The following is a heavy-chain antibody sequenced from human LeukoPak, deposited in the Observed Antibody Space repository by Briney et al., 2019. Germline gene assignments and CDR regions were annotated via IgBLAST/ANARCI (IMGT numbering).Heavy chain of an antibody. D-gene: IGHD6-13*01. CDR3: ATGRPGPAGAGTYDF. J-gene: IGHJ4*02. V-gene: IGHV1-8*01. Sequence: ASVKVSCKASGYTFTTSDINWVRQATGQGLESMGWMNPNSGKTGSAQKFQGRLTMTKNTSTSTAYMEVTGLRFEDTAIYYCATGRPGPAGAGTYDFWGQGTLITVSS. CDR2: MNPNSGKT. CDR1: GYTFTTSD.